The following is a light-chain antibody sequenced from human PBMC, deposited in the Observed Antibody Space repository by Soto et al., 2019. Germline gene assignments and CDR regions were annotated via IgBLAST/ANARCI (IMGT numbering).Light chain of an antibody. CDR1: QSVTTY. J-gene: IGKJ5*01. Sequence: EIVLTQSPATLSLSPGERAHISCRASQSVTTYLAWYQQKPGQAPRLLIYDASNRATGTPARFSGSGSGTDFTLTITRLEPEDFAVYYCQQYGGSPITFGLGTRL. V-gene: IGKV3-11*01. CDR2: DAS. CDR3: QQYGGSPIT.